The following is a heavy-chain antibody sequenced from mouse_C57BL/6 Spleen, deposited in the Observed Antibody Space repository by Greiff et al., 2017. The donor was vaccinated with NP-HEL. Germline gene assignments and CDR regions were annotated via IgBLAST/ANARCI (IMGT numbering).Heavy chain of an antibody. J-gene: IGHJ2*01. V-gene: IGHV1-69*01. CDR2: IDPSDSYT. CDR3: ARSWANYFDD. Sequence: QVQLQQPGAELVMPGASVKLSCKASGYTFTSYWMHWVKQRPGQGLEWIGEIDPSDSYTNYNQKFKGKSTLTVDKSSSTAYMQLSSLTSEDSAVYYCARSWANYFDDWGQGTTLTVSS. CDR1: GYTFTSYW. D-gene: IGHD4-1*01.